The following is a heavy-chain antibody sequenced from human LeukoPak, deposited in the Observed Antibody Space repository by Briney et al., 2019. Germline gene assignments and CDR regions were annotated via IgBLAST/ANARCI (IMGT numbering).Heavy chain of an antibody. CDR2: IYYSGST. J-gene: IGHJ4*02. CDR1: GGSISSYY. Sequence: PSETLSLTCTVSGGSISSYYWSWIRQPPGKGLEWIGYIYYSGSTNYNPSLKSRVTISVDTSKNQFSLRLSSVTAADTAVYYCARVTGYMIEDYFDYWGQGNLATVSS. V-gene: IGHV4-59*01. D-gene: IGHD3-22*01. CDR3: ARVTGYMIEDYFDY.